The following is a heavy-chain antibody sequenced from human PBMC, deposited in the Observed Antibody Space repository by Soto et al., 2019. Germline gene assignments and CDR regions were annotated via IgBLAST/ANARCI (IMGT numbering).Heavy chain of an antibody. CDR1: GGPFSSSA. CDR2: IIPIFGTA. CDR3: ARSRHTAMVPKSFDY. D-gene: IGHD5-18*01. V-gene: IGHV1-69*13. Sequence: GASVKVSCKASGGPFSSSAISWVRQAPGQGLEWMGGIIPIFGTANYAQKFQGRVTITADESTSTAYMELSSLRSEDTAVYYCARSRHTAMVPKSFDYWGQGTLVTVSS. J-gene: IGHJ4*02.